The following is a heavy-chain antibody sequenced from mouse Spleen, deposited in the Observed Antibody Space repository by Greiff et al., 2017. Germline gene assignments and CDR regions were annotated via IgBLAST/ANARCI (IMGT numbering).Heavy chain of an antibody. CDR3: ARNYGNFYAMDY. V-gene: IGHV1-50*01. CDR2: IDPSDSYT. CDR1: GYTFTSYW. J-gene: IGHJ4*01. Sequence: VQLQQPGAELVKPGASVKLSCKASGYTFTSYWMQWVNQRPGQGLEWIGEIDPSDSYTNYNQKFKGKATLTVDTSSSTAYMQLSSLTSEDSAVYYCARNYGNFYAMDYWGQGTSVTVSS. D-gene: IGHD2-1*01.